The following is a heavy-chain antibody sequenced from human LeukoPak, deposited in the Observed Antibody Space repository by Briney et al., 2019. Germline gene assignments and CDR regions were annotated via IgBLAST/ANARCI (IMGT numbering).Heavy chain of an antibody. J-gene: IGHJ2*01. D-gene: IGHD2-21*02. Sequence: SETLFLTCTVSGGSISSYYRSWIRHPPGEGLEWIGYIYDSGSTNYNPSLKSRVTISVDTSKNQFSLKLSSVTAADTAVYYCAREPPPSVVVTATGGLEWYFDLWGRGTLVTVSS. CDR2: IYDSGST. CDR1: GGSISSYY. CDR3: AREPPPSVVVTATGGLEWYFDL. V-gene: IGHV4-59*12.